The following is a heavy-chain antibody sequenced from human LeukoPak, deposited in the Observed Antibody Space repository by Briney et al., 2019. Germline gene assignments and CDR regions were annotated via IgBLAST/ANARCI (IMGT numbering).Heavy chain of an antibody. CDR3: AHLARGVEVAGDYLT. Sequence: GGSLRLSCAASGFTFSSYSMNWVRQAPGKGLEWVSYISSGSSNIYYADSVKGRFTISRDNAKNSLCLQMNSLRAEDTAVYYCAHLARGVEVAGDYLTWGQGTLVTVSS. CDR2: ISSGSSNI. CDR1: GFTFSSYS. V-gene: IGHV3-48*01. J-gene: IGHJ4*02. D-gene: IGHD6-19*01.